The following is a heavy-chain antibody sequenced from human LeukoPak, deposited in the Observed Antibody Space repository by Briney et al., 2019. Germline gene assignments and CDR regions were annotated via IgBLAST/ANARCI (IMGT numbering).Heavy chain of an antibody. CDR3: ARDRGYGDYLNYFDY. CDR2: IYYSGST. CDR1: GGSISSNY. V-gene: IGHV4-59*01. D-gene: IGHD4-17*01. J-gene: IGHJ4*02. Sequence: SETLSLTCTVSGGSISSNYWSWIRQPPGKGLEWIGYIYYSGSTNSNPSLKSRVTISVHTSKNQFSLNLISVTAADTAVYYCARDRGYGDYLNYFDYWGQGTLVTVSS.